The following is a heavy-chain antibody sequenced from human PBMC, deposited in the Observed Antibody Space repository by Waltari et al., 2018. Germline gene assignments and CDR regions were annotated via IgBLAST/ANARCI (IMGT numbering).Heavy chain of an antibody. J-gene: IGHJ4*02. Sequence: QVQLQESGPGLVKPSETLSLTCTVSGGSIRSYYWSWIRQPPGKGLEWIGYIYYSGSTNYNPSLKSRVTISVDTSKNQFSLKLSSVTAADTAVYYCAREGGTGDPLDYWGQGTLVTVSS. V-gene: IGHV4-59*01. D-gene: IGHD7-27*01. CDR1: GGSIRSYY. CDR2: IYYSGST. CDR3: AREGGTGDPLDY.